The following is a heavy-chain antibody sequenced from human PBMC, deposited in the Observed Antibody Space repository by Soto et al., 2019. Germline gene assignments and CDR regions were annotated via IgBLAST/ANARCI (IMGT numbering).Heavy chain of an antibody. Sequence: PSETLSLTCTVSGGSISSGGYYWIWIRHHPGKGLEWIGYIYYSGSTYYNPSLKSRVTISVDTSKNQFSLKLSSVTAADTAVYYCARRSYSSGWYYFDYWGQGTLVTVSS. D-gene: IGHD6-19*01. J-gene: IGHJ4*02. CDR3: ARRSYSSGWYYFDY. CDR2: IYYSGST. CDR1: GGSISSGGYY. V-gene: IGHV4-31*03.